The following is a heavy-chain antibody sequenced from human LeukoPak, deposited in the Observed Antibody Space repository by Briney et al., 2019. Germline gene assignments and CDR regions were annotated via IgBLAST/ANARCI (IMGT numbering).Heavy chain of an antibody. CDR1: GGTFSSYA. Sequence: ASVKVSCKASGGTFSSYAISWVRQAPGQGLEWMGGIIPIFGTANYAQKFQGRVTITTDESTSTAYMELSSLRSEDTAVYYCARDSRPGDYDGFDYWGQGTLVTVSS. J-gene: IGHJ4*02. V-gene: IGHV1-69*05. CDR2: IIPIFGTA. CDR3: ARDSRPGDYDGFDY. D-gene: IGHD4-17*01.